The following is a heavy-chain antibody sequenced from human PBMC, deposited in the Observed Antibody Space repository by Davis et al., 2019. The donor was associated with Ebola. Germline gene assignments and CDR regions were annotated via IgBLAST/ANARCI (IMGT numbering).Heavy chain of an antibody. CDR1: RYTFTSYA. D-gene: IGHD6-13*01. Sequence: ASVKVSCKASRYTFTSYAMNWVRQATGQRLVWLGWMNPNSGNTGYAQKFQGRVTMTRENSMSTAYMELRSLRSEDTAVYYCATTSGIGAGNYGMDVWGKGTTVTVSS. CDR2: MNPNSGNT. V-gene: IGHV1-8*02. J-gene: IGHJ6*04. CDR3: ATTSGIGAGNYGMDV.